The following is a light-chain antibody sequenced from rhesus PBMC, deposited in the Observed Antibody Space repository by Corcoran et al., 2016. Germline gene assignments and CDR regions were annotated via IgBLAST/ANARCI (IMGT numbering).Light chain of an antibody. V-gene: IGKV3-40*03. CDR1: ESVGSY. CDR2: GAY. CDR3: QQYNDLLWT. J-gene: IGKJ1*01. Sequence: EIVMTQSPATLSLSPGETATLSCRASESVGSYLAWYQQQPGQAPKLLVHGAYFRTTGIPDRFSGSGSRTEFTLTIRGLEPEDVGVYHCQQYNDLLWTFGQGTKVEIK.